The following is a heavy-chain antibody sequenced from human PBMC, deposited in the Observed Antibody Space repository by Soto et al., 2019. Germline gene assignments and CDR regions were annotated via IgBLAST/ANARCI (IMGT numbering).Heavy chain of an antibody. Sequence: GGSLRLSCAASGFTFSSYGMHWVRQAPGKGLEWVAVISYDGSNKYYADSVKGRFTIFRDNSKNTLYLQMNSLRAEDTAVYYCAKPYYDILTGLVDYWGQGTLVTVSS. CDR1: GFTFSSYG. CDR2: ISYDGSNK. D-gene: IGHD3-9*01. CDR3: AKPYYDILTGLVDY. V-gene: IGHV3-30*18. J-gene: IGHJ4*02.